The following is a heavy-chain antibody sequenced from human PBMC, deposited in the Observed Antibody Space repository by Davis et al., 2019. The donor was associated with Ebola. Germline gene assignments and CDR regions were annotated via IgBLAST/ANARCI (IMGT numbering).Heavy chain of an antibody. Sequence: PSLKVSCKASGGTFSSYAISWVRQPPGQGLEWMGGIIPIFGTANYAQKFQDRLTMTTGTSTSTAYMELSSLRSEDTAVYYCARDQLRDFYYYGSGSYTETDYWGQGTLVTVSS. CDR2: IIPIFGTA. V-gene: IGHV1-69*05. J-gene: IGHJ4*02. CDR1: GGTFSSYA. CDR3: ARDQLRDFYYYGSGSYTETDY. D-gene: IGHD3-10*01.